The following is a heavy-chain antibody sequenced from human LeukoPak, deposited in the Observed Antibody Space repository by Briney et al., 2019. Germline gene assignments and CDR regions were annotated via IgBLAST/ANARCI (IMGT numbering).Heavy chain of an antibody. Sequence: SETLSLTCAVYGGSFSGYYWSWIRQPPGKGLEWIREINHSGSTNYNPSLKSRVTISVDTSKNQFSLKLSSVTAADTAVYYCARDSFTTVTTGVDYWGQGTLVTVSS. D-gene: IGHD4-17*01. CDR1: GGSFSGYY. CDR2: INHSGST. V-gene: IGHV4-34*01. J-gene: IGHJ4*02. CDR3: ARDSFTTVTTGVDY.